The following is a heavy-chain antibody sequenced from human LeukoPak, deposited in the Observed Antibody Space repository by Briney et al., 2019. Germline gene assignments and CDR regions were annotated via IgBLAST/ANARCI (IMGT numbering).Heavy chain of an antibody. J-gene: IGHJ4*02. Sequence: PGGTLRLSCAASGFTFSSYAMSWVRQAPGKGLEWVSAISCSGGSTYYADSVKGRFTISRDSSKNTLYVQMNSLRVEDKATYFCAKGTTYYDILTGYGHPYYFDYWGQGTLVTVSS. D-gene: IGHD3-9*01. CDR2: ISCSGGST. CDR1: GFTFSSYA. CDR3: AKGTTYYDILTGYGHPYYFDY. V-gene: IGHV3-23*01.